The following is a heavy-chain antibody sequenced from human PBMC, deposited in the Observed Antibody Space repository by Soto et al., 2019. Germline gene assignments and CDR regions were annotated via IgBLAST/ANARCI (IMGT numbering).Heavy chain of an antibody. J-gene: IGHJ5*02. V-gene: IGHV3-23*01. D-gene: IGHD1-26*01. CDR1: GFSFSSYA. CDR2: ISASGGST. CDR3: AKNQGVELVPLATVDWFDP. Sequence: LLLESGGGLVQPGGPLRLSCAASGFSFSSYAMGWVRQAPGKGLEWVSAISASGGSTYYADSVKGRFTISRDNSKSTVYLELNNLSAEDTAVYHCAKNQGVELVPLATVDWFDPWGQGSVVTVSS.